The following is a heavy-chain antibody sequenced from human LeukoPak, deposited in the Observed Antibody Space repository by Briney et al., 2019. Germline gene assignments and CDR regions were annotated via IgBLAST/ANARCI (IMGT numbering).Heavy chain of an antibody. CDR1: GYTFTSYG. J-gene: IGHJ3*02. D-gene: IGHD5-24*01. CDR2: ISAYNGNT. V-gene: IGHV1-18*01. CDR3: ARDLEGRWLQLHAFDI. Sequence: ASVKVSCKASGYTFTSYGISWVRQAPGQGLEWMGWISAYNGNTNYAQKLQGRVTMTTDTSTSTAYMELRSLRSDDTAVYYCARDLEGRWLQLHAFDIWGQGTMVTVSS.